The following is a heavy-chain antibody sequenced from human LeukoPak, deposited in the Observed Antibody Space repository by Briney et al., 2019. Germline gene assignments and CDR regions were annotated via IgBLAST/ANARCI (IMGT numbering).Heavy chain of an antibody. D-gene: IGHD4-11*01. CDR1: GGSISSYY. CDR2: IYTSGST. J-gene: IGHJ5*02. CDR3: ARTYSNWFDP. V-gene: IGHV4-4*09. Sequence: PSETLSLTCTVSGGSISSYYWSWIRHPPGEGLEWIGFIYTSGSTNYNPSLKSRVTISVDTSKNQFSLKLSSVTAADTAVYYCARTYSNWFDPWGHGTLVTVSS.